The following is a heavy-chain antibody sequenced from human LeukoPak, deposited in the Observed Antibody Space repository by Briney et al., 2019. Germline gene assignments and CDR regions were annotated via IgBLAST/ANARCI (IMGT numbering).Heavy chain of an antibody. J-gene: IGHJ3*02. Sequence: SETLSLTCAVYGGSFSGYYWSWIRQPPGKGLEWIGEINHSGSTNYNPSLKSRVTISVDTSKNQFSLKLSPVTAADTAVYYCAREAAAAGTRAFDIWGQGTMVTVSS. CDR3: AREAAAAGTRAFDI. CDR2: INHSGST. D-gene: IGHD6-13*01. CDR1: GGSFSGYY. V-gene: IGHV4-34*01.